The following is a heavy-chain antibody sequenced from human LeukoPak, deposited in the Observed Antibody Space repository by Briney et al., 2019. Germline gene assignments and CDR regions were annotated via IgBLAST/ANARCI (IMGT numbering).Heavy chain of an antibody. Sequence: ASVKVSCKASGYTFTGHYMHWVRQAPGQGLEWMGWINPNSGGTNYAQKFQGRVTMTRDTSISTAYMELSRLRSDDTAVYYCARGYCSSTSCLPPVWFDPWGQGTLVTVSS. J-gene: IGHJ5*02. CDR3: ARGYCSSTSCLPPVWFDP. CDR1: GYTFTGHY. CDR2: INPNSGGT. D-gene: IGHD2-2*01. V-gene: IGHV1-2*02.